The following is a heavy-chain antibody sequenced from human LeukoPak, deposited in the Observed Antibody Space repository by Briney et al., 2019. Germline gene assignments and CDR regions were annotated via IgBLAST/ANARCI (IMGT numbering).Heavy chain of an antibody. J-gene: IGHJ3*02. CDR3: AKVRYFGPSAFDI. D-gene: IGHD3-9*01. V-gene: IGHV3-64D*06. Sequence: QPGGSLRLSCSASGFTFSSSVMHWVRQAPGKGLEYVSAITTNGRRTYYAASVKGRFTISRDNSKNTLYLQMTSLRAEDTAVYYCAKVRYFGPSAFDIWGQGTMVTVSS. CDR2: ITTNGRRT. CDR1: GFTFSSSV.